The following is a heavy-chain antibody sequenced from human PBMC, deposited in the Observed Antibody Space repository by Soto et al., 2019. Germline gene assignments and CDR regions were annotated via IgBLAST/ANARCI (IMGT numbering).Heavy chain of an antibody. D-gene: IGHD5-18*01. CDR3: TTDRGRRAGYAQDY. V-gene: IGHV3-15*01. J-gene: IGHJ4*02. CDR1: GFTFSDAW. Sequence: EVQLVESGGGLVKPRGSLRLSCAASGFTFSDAWMSWVRQAPGKGLEWVGRIKSKTDGGTTDYAAPVKGRFTISRDDSKDTLYLQMNILKTDDTAVYYCTTDRGRRAGYAQDYWGQGTLVTVSS. CDR2: IKSKTDGGTT.